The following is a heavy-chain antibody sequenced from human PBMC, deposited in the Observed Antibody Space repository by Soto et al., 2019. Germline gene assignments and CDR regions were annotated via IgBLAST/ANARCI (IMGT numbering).Heavy chain of an antibody. D-gene: IGHD3-16*01. J-gene: IGHJ4*02. V-gene: IGHV3-74*01. Sequence: GGSLRLSCAASGFTFSSYWMYWVRQAPGKGLVWVSRIKTDGSITSYADSVTGRFTVSRDNARDMLYLQMKSLRAEDTAVYYCAKEMIAEPQNWGQGALVTVSS. CDR1: GFTFSSYW. CDR2: IKTDGSIT. CDR3: AKEMIAEPQN.